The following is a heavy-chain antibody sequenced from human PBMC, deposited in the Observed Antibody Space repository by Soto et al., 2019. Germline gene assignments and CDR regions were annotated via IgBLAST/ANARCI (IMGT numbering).Heavy chain of an antibody. CDR1: GFTFTSSA. Sequence: ASVKVSCKASGFTFTSSAVQWVRQARGQRLEWIGWIVVGSGNTNYARKFQERVTITRDMSTSTAYMELSSLRSEDTVVYYCAADSRETVTTFDYWGQGTLVTVSS. V-gene: IGHV1-58*01. D-gene: IGHD4-17*01. CDR3: AADSRETVTTFDY. CDR2: IVVGSGNT. J-gene: IGHJ4*02.